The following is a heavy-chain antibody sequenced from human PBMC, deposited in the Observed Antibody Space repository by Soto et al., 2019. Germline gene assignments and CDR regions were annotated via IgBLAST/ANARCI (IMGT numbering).Heavy chain of an antibody. CDR3: ARSMAVFGSGYGSLDY. V-gene: IGHV3-66*01. D-gene: IGHD3-3*01. CDR1: GFTVSSNY. CDR2: IYSGGST. J-gene: IGHJ4*02. Sequence: GGSLRLSCAASGFTVSSNYMSWVRQAPGEGLEWVSVIYSGGSTYYADSVKGRFTISRDNSKNTLYLQMNSLRAEDTAVFYCARSMAVFGSGYGSLDYGGQGTLVTVPS.